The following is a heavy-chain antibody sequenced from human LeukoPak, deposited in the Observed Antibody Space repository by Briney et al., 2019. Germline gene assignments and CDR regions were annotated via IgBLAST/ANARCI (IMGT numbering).Heavy chain of an antibody. V-gene: IGHV3-23*01. Sequence: GGSLRLSCAASGFTFSSYAMSWVRQAPGKGLEWVSAISGSGGSTYYADSVKGRFTISRDNSKNTLYLQMNSLRAEDTAVYYCAKDSRPHMVRGHFDYWGQGTLVTVSS. CDR1: GFTFSSYA. CDR3: AKDSRPHMVRGHFDY. D-gene: IGHD3-10*01. CDR2: ISGSGGST. J-gene: IGHJ4*02.